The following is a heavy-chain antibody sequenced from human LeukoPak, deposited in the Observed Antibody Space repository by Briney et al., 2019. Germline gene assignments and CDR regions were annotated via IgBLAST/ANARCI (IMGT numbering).Heavy chain of an antibody. CDR3: ARGGAARLHFQN. Sequence: SETLSLTCTVSGGSVSSGSYYWSWIRQPPGKGLEWIGYIYHSGSTNYNPSLQSRVTISVDTSKNPFSLNLNSVTAADTAVYYCARGGAARLHFQNWGQGTLVTVSS. V-gene: IGHV4-61*01. CDR1: GGSVSSGSYY. D-gene: IGHD6-6*01. J-gene: IGHJ1*01. CDR2: IYHSGST.